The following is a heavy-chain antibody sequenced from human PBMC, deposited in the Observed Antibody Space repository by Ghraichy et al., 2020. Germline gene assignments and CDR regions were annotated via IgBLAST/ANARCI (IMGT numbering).Heavy chain of an antibody. J-gene: IGHJ6*02. D-gene: IGHD6-13*01. CDR1: GFTFSSYS. CDR2: ISSSSSTI. CDR3: ARDFGYSSSWYLPSYYYGMDV. V-gene: IGHV3-48*02. Sequence: GGSLRLSCAASGFTFSSYSMNWVRQAPGKGLEWVSYISSSSSTIYYADSVKGRFTISRDNAKNSLYLQMNSLRDEDTAVYYCARDFGYSSSWYLPSYYYGMDVWGQGTTVTVSS.